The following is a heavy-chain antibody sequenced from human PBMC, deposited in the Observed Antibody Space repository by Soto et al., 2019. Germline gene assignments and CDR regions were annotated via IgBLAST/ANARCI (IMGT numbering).Heavy chain of an antibody. CDR3: SRCSAYVDHANLDT. CDR2: IHSTRSP. V-gene: IGHV4-4*07. D-gene: IGHD4-17*01. Sequence: PSETLSLTCTVSGDSVSKYYWNWIRQPAGKGLEWIGRIHSTRSPNYNPSLKSRVTMSVDTSKNQFSLKLNLTSVTAADTAVYYCSRCSAYVDHANLDTWGQGXLVTVSS. CDR1: GDSVSKYY. J-gene: IGHJ5*02.